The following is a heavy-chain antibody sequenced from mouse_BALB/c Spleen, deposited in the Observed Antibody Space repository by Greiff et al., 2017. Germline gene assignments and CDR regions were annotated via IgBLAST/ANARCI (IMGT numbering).Heavy chain of an antibody. CDR2: INSNGGST. CDR3: ARRAVVADY. J-gene: IGHJ2*01. D-gene: IGHD1-1*01. Sequence: EVKLVESGGGLVQPGGSLKLSCAASGFTFSSYGMSWVRQTPDKRLELVATINSNGGSTYYPDSVKGRFTISRDNAKNTLYLQMSSLKSEDTAMYYCARRAVVADYWGQGTTLTVSS. CDR1: GFTFSSYG. V-gene: IGHV5-6-3*01.